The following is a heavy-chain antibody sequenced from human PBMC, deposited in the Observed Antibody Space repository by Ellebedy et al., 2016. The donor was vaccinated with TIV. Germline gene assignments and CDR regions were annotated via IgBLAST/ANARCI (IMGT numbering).Heavy chain of an antibody. V-gene: IGHV3-15*07. CDR2: IKRIADGGTT. J-gene: IGHJ4*02. D-gene: IGHD5-18*01. CDR3: VTDRFLGYTFARNFDH. CDR1: GFTFSDYW. Sequence: PGGSLRLSCAASGFTFSDYWMNWVRQAPGKGLEWVGRIKRIADGGTTDHAAPVKGRFSISRDDSENTVYLQMSSMKAEETAVYYCVTDRFLGYTFARNFDHWGQGTLVTVSS.